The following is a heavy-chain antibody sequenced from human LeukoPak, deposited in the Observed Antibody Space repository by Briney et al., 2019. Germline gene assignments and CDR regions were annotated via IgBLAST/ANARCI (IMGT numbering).Heavy chain of an antibody. J-gene: IGHJ4*02. Sequence: SVKVSCKTSGGTFSSYGISWVRQAPGQGLEWMGGIIPIFATANYAQKFQGRVAITTDESTSTAYMELSSLRSEDTAVYYCAKDRDQLQFPYFFDYWGQGTLVTVSS. CDR2: IIPIFATA. CDR1: GGTFSSYG. V-gene: IGHV1-69*05. D-gene: IGHD2-2*01. CDR3: AKDRDQLQFPYFFDY.